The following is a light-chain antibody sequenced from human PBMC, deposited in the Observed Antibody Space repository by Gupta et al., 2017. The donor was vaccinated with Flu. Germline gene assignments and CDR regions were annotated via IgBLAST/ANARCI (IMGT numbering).Light chain of an antibody. CDR2: QDS. J-gene: IGLJ2*01. CDR3: QAWDSSTVV. Sequence: SYALTQPPSVSVSPGQTASITCSGDKLGDKYACWYQQKPGQSPVLVIYQDSKRPAGIPERFSGSNSGNTATLTFGGTQAMDEDDYYCQAWDSSTVVFGGGTKLTVL. CDR1: KLGDKY. V-gene: IGLV3-1*01.